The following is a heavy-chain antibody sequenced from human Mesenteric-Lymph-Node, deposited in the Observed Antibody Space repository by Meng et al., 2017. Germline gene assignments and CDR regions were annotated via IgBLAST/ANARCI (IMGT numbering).Heavy chain of an antibody. Sequence: GSLRLSCAVYGGSFSDGYWSWIRQPPGKGLEWIGEINHSGITNYNPSLKSRVTISVDTSKNQFSLNLSSVTAADTAVYYCARDIGTTVTGAYYFDYWGQGTLVTVSS. V-gene: IGHV4-34*01. CDR3: ARDIGTTVTGAYYFDY. J-gene: IGHJ4*02. CDR2: INHSGIT. CDR1: GGSFSDGY. D-gene: IGHD4-17*01.